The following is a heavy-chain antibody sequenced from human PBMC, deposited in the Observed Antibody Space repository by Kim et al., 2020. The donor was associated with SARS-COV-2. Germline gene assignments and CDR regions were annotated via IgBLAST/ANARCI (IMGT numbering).Heavy chain of an antibody. D-gene: IGHD3-10*01. J-gene: IGHJ5*02. V-gene: IGHV4-59*01. CDR3: ARNMVRGVSGWFDP. Sequence: NPSLKSRVTISVDTSKNQFSLKLSSVTAAETAVYYCARNMVRGVSGWFDPWGQGTLVTVSS.